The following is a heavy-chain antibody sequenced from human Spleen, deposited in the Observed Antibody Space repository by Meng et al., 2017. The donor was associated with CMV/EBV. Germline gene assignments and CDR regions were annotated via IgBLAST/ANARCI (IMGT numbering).Heavy chain of an antibody. J-gene: IGHJ6*02. Sequence: GESLKISCAASGFTFSNAWMSWVRQATGKGLEWVGRIKSKTDGGTTDYAAPVKGRFTISRDDSKNTLYLQMNSLKTEDTAFYYCTTEDYSSSERGPSFDVWGQGTTVTVSS. D-gene: IGHD3-10*01. CDR1: GFTFSNAW. V-gene: IGHV3-15*01. CDR2: IKSKTDGGTT. CDR3: TTEDYSSSERGPSFDV.